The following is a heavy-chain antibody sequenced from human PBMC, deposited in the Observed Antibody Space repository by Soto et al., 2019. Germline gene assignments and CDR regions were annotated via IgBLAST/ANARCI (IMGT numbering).Heavy chain of an antibody. D-gene: IGHD2-15*01. CDR3: ARDDVLCDGGRCYGVPLDV. J-gene: IGHJ6*04. CDR2: IQSGGPT. Sequence: VHLVESGGGLVQPGGSLRLSCAASGFTVSSKYMSWVRQAPGKGLEWVSLIQSGGPTYYADSVKGRFTISRDTSENTLHLQMDSLGAEDTAVYYWARDDVLCDGGRCYGVPLDVWGKGTPVTVSS. CDR1: GFTVSSKY. V-gene: IGHV3-66*01.